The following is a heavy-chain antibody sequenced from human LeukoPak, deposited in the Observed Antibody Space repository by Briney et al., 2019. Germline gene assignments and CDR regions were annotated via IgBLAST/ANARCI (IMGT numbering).Heavy chain of an antibody. V-gene: IGHV4-30-2*01. Sequence: SQTLSLTCAVSGSSISSGGYSWSWIRQPPGKGLEWIGYIYHSGSTYYNPSLKSRVTISVDRSKNQFSLKLSSVTAADTAVYYCARGSSSGYDFSEPFFDYWGQGTLVTVSS. J-gene: IGHJ4*02. D-gene: IGHD5-12*01. CDR3: ARGSSSGYDFSEPFFDY. CDR1: GSSISSGGYS. CDR2: IYHSGST.